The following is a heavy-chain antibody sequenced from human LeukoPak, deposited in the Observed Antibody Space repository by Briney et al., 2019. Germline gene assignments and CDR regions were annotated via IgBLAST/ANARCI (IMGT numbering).Heavy chain of an antibody. J-gene: IGHJ4*02. CDR2: IKSKTDGGTT. Sequence: KPGGSLRLSCAASGFAFSNAWMSWVRPAPGKGLEWVGRIKSKTDGGTTDYAAPVKGRFTISRDDSKNTLYLQMNSLKTEDTAVYYCTTITMIVVVTDYWGQGTLVTVSS. V-gene: IGHV3-15*01. D-gene: IGHD3-22*01. CDR1: GFAFSNAW. CDR3: TTITMIVVVTDY.